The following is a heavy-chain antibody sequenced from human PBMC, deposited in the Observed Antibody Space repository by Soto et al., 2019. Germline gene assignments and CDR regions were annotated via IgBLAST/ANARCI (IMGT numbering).Heavy chain of an antibody. J-gene: IGHJ4*02. CDR1: GDSISNYY. Sequence: PSETLSLTCTVSGDSISNYYWSWIRQPPGKGLEWIGYMYHSGTTNYNPSLKSRVTISIDTSKNQFSLRLSSVTAADTAVYYCARDDGRYWGQGTLVTVSS. V-gene: IGHV4-59*01. CDR3: ARDDGRY. CDR2: MYHSGTT.